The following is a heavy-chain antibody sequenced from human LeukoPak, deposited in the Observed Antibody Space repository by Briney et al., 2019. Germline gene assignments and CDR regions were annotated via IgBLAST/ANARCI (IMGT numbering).Heavy chain of an antibody. CDR1: GGTFSSYA. J-gene: IGHJ4*02. CDR3: AREDCSGGSCYYGGPFDY. Sequence: SVKVSCKASGGTFSSYAITWVRQAPGQGLEWMGRIIPIFGTTKYAQKFQGRVTITTDESTSTTYMDLSSLRSEDTAVCYCAREDCSGGSCYYGGPFDYWGQGTLVTVSS. V-gene: IGHV1-69*05. D-gene: IGHD2-15*01. CDR2: IIPIFGTT.